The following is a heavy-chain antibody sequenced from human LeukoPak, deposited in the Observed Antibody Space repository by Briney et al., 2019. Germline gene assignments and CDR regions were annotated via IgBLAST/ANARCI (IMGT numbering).Heavy chain of an antibody. CDR1: GFTFSSYE. V-gene: IGHV3-48*03. D-gene: IGHD6-19*01. CDR3: ARDHPQESTKQWLVPHWFDP. CDR2: ISSSGSTI. J-gene: IGHJ5*02. Sequence: GGSLRLSCAASGFTFSSYEMNWVRQAPWKGLEWVSYISSSGSTIYYADSVKGRFTISRDNAKNSLYLQMNSLRAEDTAVYYCARDHPQESTKQWLVPHWFDPWGQGTLVTVPS.